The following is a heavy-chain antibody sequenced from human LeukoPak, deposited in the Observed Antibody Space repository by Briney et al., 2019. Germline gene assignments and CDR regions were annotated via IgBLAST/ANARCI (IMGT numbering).Heavy chain of an antibody. CDR3: ARGALDFDY. CDR1: GFTFSCYS. V-gene: IGHV3-48*02. CDR2: ISSSSSTI. Sequence: GGSLRLSCAASGFTFSCYSMNWVRQAPGKGLEWVSYISSSSSTIYYADSVKGRFTISRDNAENTLYLHMNSLKDEDTAVYYCARGALDFDYWGQGTLVTVSS. J-gene: IGHJ4*02.